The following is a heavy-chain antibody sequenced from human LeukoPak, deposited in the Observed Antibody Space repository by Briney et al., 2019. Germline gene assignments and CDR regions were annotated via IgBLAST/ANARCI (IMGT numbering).Heavy chain of an antibody. D-gene: IGHD1-26*01. CDR3: ARGHSGSFGLDY. CDR1: GFTFNNYN. CDR2: IGYRNTYK. J-gene: IGHJ4*02. V-gene: IGHV3-21*01. Sequence: GGSLRLSCAASGFTFNNYNMNWVRQAPGEALEWVSFIGYRNTYKYYADSLKGRFTISRDNAENSLYLQMSSLTADDTAVYYCARGHSGSFGLDYWGQGTLVTVSS.